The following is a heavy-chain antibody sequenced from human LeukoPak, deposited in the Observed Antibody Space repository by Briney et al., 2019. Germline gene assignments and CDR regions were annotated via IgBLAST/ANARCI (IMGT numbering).Heavy chain of an antibody. D-gene: IGHD3-10*01. V-gene: IGHV3-23*01. CDR1: GFTFSSYG. CDR2: IRGSGDRT. Sequence: GGSLRLSCGASGFTFSSYGMSWVRQAPAKGLEWGPTIRGSGDRTHYAHSVKGRFTISRDNSQHTLYLQMNSLSDEDTAGYYCAKDDTMVRGVITSTFDYWGQGTLVTVSS. J-gene: IGHJ4*02. CDR3: AKDDTMVRGVITSTFDY.